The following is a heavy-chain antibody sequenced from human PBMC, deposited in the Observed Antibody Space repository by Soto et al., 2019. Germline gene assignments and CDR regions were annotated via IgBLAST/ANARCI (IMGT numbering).Heavy chain of an antibody. V-gene: IGHV1-2*04. D-gene: IGHD2-2*01. J-gene: IGHJ6*02. CDR2: INPNSGGT. CDR1: GYTFTGYY. Sequence: GASVKVSCKASGYTFTGYYMHWVRQAPGQGLEWMGWINPNSGGTNYAQTFQGWVTMTRDTSISTAYMELSRLRSDDTAVYYCARGEHCSSTSCYLGLYYYYGMDVWGQGTTVTVSS. CDR3: ARGEHCSSTSCYLGLYYYYGMDV.